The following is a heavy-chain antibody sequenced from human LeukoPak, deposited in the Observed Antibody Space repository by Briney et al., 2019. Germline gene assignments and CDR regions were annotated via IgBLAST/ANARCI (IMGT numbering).Heavy chain of an antibody. CDR2: VYANTGGT. J-gene: IGHJ2*01. Sequence: ASMKVSCKASGYIFTDYYIQWVRQAPGQGLEWMGWVYANTGGTNYAQKFQGRVTMTRDTSISTAYVELSRLTSDDTAVYYCARSGVVAAPYDLWGRGTLVTVSS. V-gene: IGHV1-2*02. D-gene: IGHD3-3*01. CDR1: GYIFTDYY. CDR3: ARSGVVAAPYDL.